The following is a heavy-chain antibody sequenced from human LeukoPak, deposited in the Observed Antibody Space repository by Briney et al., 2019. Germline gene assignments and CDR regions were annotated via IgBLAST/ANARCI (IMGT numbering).Heavy chain of an antibody. V-gene: IGHV3-23*01. D-gene: IGHD1-7*01. Sequence: GGSLRLSCAASGFTFSSYAMSWVRQAPGKGLEWVSAISGSGGSTYYADSVKGRFTIFRDNAKNSLYLQMNSLRAEDTAVYYCARSPGLELTWLDYWGQGTLVTVSS. CDR1: GFTFSSYA. J-gene: IGHJ4*02. CDR2: ISGSGGST. CDR3: ARSPGLELTWLDY.